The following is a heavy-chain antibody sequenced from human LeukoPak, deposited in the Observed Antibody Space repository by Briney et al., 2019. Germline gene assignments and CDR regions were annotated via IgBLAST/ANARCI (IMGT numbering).Heavy chain of an antibody. CDR3: ATVGSAWSMDD. CDR2: ISYDGSNK. Sequence: GGSLRLSCAASGFTVSSDYMSWVRQAPGKGLEWVAVISYDGSNKYCADSVKGRFTISRDDSKNTLYLQMNSLRADDTAVYYCATVGSAWSMDDWGQGTLVTVSS. D-gene: IGHD6-19*01. J-gene: IGHJ4*02. CDR1: GFTVSSDY. V-gene: IGHV3-30*03.